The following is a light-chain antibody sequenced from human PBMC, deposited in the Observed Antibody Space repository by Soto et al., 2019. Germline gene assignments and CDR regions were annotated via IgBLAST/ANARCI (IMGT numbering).Light chain of an antibody. CDR3: QQLNSYPLT. J-gene: IGKJ4*01. V-gene: IGKV1-9*01. CDR2: AAS. CDR1: QGTSSY. Sequence: IQLTQSPSSLSASVGDRVTITCRASQGTSSYLAWYQQKPGKAPKLLIYAASTLQSGVPSRFSGSGSGTDFTLNISSLQPEDFETYYCQQLNSYPLTFGGGTKMDIK.